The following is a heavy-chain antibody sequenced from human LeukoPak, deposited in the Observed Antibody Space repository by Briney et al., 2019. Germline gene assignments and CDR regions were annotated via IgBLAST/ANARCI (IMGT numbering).Heavy chain of an antibody. J-gene: IGHJ4*02. D-gene: IGHD4-23*01. CDR3: TRRGGGNSSVDY. CDR2: IRSKANSYAT. Sequence: GGSLKLSCAASGFTFSGSAMHWVRQASGKGPEWVGRIRSKANSYATAYAASVKGRFTISRDDSKNTAYLQMNSLKTEDTAVYYCTRRGGGNSSVDYWGQGTLVTVSS. V-gene: IGHV3-73*01. CDR1: GFTFSGSA.